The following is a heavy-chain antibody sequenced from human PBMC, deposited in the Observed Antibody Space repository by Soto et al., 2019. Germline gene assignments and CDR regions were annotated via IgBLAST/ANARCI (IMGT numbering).Heavy chain of an antibody. CDR3: ARGGRNDFWVATPRYYYYYMDV. Sequence: ASVKVSCKASGYTFTSYGISWVRQAPGQGLEWMGWISAYNGNTNYAQKLQGRVTMTTDTSTSTAYMELRSLRSDDTAVYYRARGGRNDFWVATPRYYYYYMDVWGKGTTVTVSS. CDR2: ISAYNGNT. D-gene: IGHD5-12*01. V-gene: IGHV1-18*01. J-gene: IGHJ6*03. CDR1: GYTFTSYG.